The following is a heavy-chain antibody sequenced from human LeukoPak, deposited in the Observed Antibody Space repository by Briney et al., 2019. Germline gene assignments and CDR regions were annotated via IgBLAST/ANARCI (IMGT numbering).Heavy chain of an antibody. CDR1: GFTFSSYA. CDR3: ARDPTTSGSYDY. V-gene: IGHV3-64*01. Sequence: GGSLRLSCAASGFTFSSYAMHWVRQAPGKGLEYVSAISSNGGSTYYANSVKGRFTISRDNSKNTLYLQMNSLRAEDTAVYYCARDPTTSGSYDYWGQGTLVTVSS. CDR2: ISSNGGST. D-gene: IGHD1-26*01. J-gene: IGHJ4*02.